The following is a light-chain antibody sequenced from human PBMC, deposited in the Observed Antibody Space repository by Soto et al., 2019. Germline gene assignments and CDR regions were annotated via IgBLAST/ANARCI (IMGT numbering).Light chain of an antibody. CDR3: QQYNSYWT. V-gene: IGKV1-5*01. J-gene: IGKJ1*01. CDR1: QSISNW. CDR2: DAS. Sequence: DIQMTQSPSSLSASVGDRLTITCRASQSISNWLAWYQQRPGKAPKLLIFDASTLESGVPSRFSGRGSGTEFTLTISSLQPDDFATYYCQQYNSYWTFGQGTKVDIK.